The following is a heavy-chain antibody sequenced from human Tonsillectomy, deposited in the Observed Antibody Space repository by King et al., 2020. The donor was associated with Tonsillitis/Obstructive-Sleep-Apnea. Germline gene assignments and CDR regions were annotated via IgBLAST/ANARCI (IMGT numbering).Heavy chain of an antibody. Sequence: VHLVESGGGLVQPGGSLRLSCAASGFSVSTNYMSWVRQAPGKGLEWVSTIYSDGGGGDTFYADSVTDRITISRDSSRNTLYLEMTGLRPEDTAVFYCATSPISPSRPFDYWGQGTLVTVSS. CDR3: ATSPISPSRPFDY. D-gene: IGHD2-2*01. CDR1: GFSVSTNY. V-gene: IGHV3-66*01. J-gene: IGHJ4*02. CDR2: IYSDGGGGDT.